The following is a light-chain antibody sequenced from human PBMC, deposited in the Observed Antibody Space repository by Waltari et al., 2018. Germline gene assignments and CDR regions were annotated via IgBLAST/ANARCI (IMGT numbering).Light chain of an antibody. CDR1: QSVGNL. Sequence: EIVLTQSPATLSLSPGERATLSCRASQSVGNLLAWYQQKPGQAPRLLVYDASNRATGIPARFSGSGSGTDFTLTIGSLEPEDFAVYYWQQRRNLSPALTFGGGTKVDIK. J-gene: IGKJ4*01. CDR3: QQRRNLSPALT. V-gene: IGKV3-11*01. CDR2: DAS.